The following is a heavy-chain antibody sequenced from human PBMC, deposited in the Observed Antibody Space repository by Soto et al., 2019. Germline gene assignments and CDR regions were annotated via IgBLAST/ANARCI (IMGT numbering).Heavy chain of an antibody. CDR2: IYYSGST. D-gene: IGHD3-10*01. V-gene: IGHV4-59*01. Sequence: SETLSLTCTVSGGSISSYYWSWIRQPPGKGLEWIGYIYYSGSTNYNPSLKSRVTISVDTSKNQFSLKLSSVTAADTAVYYCARWGGYPDAFDIWGQGTMVTVSS. CDR3: ARWGGYPDAFDI. CDR1: GGSISSYY. J-gene: IGHJ3*02.